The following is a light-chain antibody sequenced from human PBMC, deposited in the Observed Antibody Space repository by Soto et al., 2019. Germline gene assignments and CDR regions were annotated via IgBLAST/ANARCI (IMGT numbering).Light chain of an antibody. CDR2: EGS. J-gene: IGLJ2*01. CDR1: SSDVGNYYV. Sequence: QSALTQPASVSGSPGQSITISCTGTSSDVGNYYVVSWYQQHPDRAPKVIIYEGSKRPSGVYNRFSGSKSGNTASLTISGLQAEDEADYYCSANAGVSTLVFGGGTQLTVL. V-gene: IGLV2-23*01. CDR3: SANAGVSTLV.